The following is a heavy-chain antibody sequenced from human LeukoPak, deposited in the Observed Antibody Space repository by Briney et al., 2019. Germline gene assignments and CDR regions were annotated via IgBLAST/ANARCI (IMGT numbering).Heavy chain of an antibody. J-gene: IGHJ4*02. CDR3: ARGEGGYLDY. CDR1: GFTFSSYA. Sequence: GSLRLSCAASGFTFSSYAMHWVRQAPGKGLEWVAVISDDGSNKYYADSVKGRFTISRDNSKNTLYLQMNSLRAEDTAVYYCARGEGGYLDYWGQGTLVTVSS. V-gene: IGHV3-30*04. CDR2: ISDDGSNK. D-gene: IGHD2-15*01.